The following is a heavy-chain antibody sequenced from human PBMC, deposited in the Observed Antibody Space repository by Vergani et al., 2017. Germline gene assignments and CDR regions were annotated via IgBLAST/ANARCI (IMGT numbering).Heavy chain of an antibody. J-gene: IGHJ4*02. Sequence: EVQLVQSGAEVKKPGESMNISCQISGYSFTNYWIGWVRQMPGKGLEWMGIIHPADSDTRYSPSFQGKVTISVDKSISTAYLQRSSLRASDSAMYYCARLXGRDSSGSKYFDYWGQGTLVTVSS. V-gene: IGHV5-51*01. CDR1: GYSFTNYW. CDR3: ARLXGRDSSGSKYFDY. CDR2: IHPADSDT. D-gene: IGHD3-22*01.